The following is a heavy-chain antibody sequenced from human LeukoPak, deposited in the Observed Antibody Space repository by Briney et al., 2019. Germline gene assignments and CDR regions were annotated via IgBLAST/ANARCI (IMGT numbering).Heavy chain of an antibody. CDR2: IGGRGGST. CDR1: GFTFSSYA. Sequence: GGSLRLSCAASGFTFSSYAMNWVRQAPGKGVEWVSNIGGRGGSTYYADSVKGRFTISRDNSKNTLYLQMNSLRAEDTAVYYCAKSVGGTGDPVDYWGQGTLVIVSA. D-gene: IGHD6-19*01. J-gene: IGHJ4*02. V-gene: IGHV3-23*01. CDR3: AKSVGGTGDPVDY.